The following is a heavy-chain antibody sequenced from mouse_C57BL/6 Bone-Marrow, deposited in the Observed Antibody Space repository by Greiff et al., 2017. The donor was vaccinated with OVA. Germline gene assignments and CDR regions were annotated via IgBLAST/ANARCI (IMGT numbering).Heavy chain of an antibody. D-gene: IGHD2-12*01. J-gene: IGHJ3*01. Sequence: EVQLVESGGGLVKPGGSLKLSCAASGFTFSSYAMSWVRQTPEKRLEWVATISDGGSYTYYPDNVKGRFTISRDNAKNNLYLQMSHLKSEDTAMYYCARVLLYLAWFAYWGQGTLVTVSA. CDR2: ISDGGSYT. CDR3: ARVLLYLAWFAY. CDR1: GFTFSSYA. V-gene: IGHV5-4*01.